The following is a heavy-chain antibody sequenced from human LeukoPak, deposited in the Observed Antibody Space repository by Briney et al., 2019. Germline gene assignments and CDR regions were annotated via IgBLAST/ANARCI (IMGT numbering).Heavy chain of an antibody. CDR3: AHTPCSGGSCYVY. J-gene: IGHJ4*02. CDR2: IYYSGST. CDR1: GGSISSSSYY. V-gene: IGHV4-39*01. Sequence: PSETLSLTCTVSGGSISSSSYYWGWIRQPPGKGLEWIGSIYYSGSTYYNPSLKSRVTISVDTSKNQSSLKLSSVTAADTAVYYCAHTPCSGGSCYVYWGQGTLVTVSS. D-gene: IGHD2-15*01.